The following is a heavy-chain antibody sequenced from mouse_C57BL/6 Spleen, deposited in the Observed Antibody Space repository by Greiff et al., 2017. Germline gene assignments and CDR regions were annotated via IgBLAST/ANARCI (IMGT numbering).Heavy chain of an antibody. CDR2: ISYDGSN. Sequence: VQLKESGPGLVKPSQSLSLTCSVTGYSITSGYYWNWIRQFPGNKLEWMGYISYDGSNNYNPSLKNRISITRDTSKNQFFLKLNSVTTEDTATYYCAREKKYDYDGAWFAYWGQGTLVTVSA. D-gene: IGHD2-4*01. J-gene: IGHJ3*01. V-gene: IGHV3-6*01. CDR3: AREKKYDYDGAWFAY. CDR1: GYSITSGYY.